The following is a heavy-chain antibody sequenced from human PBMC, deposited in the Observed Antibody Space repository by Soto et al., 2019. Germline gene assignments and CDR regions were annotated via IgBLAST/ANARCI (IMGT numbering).Heavy chain of an antibody. J-gene: IGHJ1*01. V-gene: IGHV4-39*01. CDR3: ARHGANSWGYSEYFQH. CDR1: GDSISSNTYF. D-gene: IGHD1-26*01. CDR2: VDYSGTT. Sequence: QLQLQESGPGLVKPSETLSLTCSVSGDSISSNTYFWGWIRQPPGKGLEWIGSVDYSGTTYYNTSLRTRATISVDTSENQFSLKLSSVTAADTAVYYCARHGANSWGYSEYFQHWGQGTLVTVSS.